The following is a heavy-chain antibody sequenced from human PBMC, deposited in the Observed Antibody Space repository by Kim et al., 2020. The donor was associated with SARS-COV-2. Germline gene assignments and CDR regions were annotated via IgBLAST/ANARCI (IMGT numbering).Heavy chain of an antibody. V-gene: IGHV1-46*01. Sequence: ASVKVSCKASGYTFSSYYMHWVRQAPGPGLEWMGKINPSGGSAGYAQKFQGRVIMTRDTSTSTVYMELSSLISEDTAVYYCARPKDGDKGGAYDIWGQGTMVTVSS. D-gene: IGHD2-15*01. CDR1: GYTFSSYY. J-gene: IGHJ3*02. CDR3: ARPKDGDKGGAYDI. CDR2: INPSGGSA.